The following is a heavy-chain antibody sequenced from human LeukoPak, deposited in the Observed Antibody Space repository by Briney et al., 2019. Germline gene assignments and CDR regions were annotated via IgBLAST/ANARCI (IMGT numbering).Heavy chain of an antibody. CDR2: IIPIFGTA. CDR1: GGTFSSYA. D-gene: IGHD2-2*01. CDR3: ADSAKIGYCSSTSCYVAFDI. Sequence: SVKVSCKASGGTFSSYAISWVRQAPGQGLEWMGGIIPIFGTANYAQKFQGRVTITADESTSTAYMELSSLRSEDTAVYYCADSAKIGYCSSTSCYVAFDIWGQGTMVTVSS. V-gene: IGHV1-69*13. J-gene: IGHJ3*02.